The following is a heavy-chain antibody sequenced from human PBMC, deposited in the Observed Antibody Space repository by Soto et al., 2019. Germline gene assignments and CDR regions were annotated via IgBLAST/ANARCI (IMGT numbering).Heavy chain of an antibody. CDR2: INPSGGST. Sequence: GSSVKVSCKASGYTFTSYYMHWVRQAPGQGLEWMGIINPSGGSTSYAQKFQGRVTMTRDTSTSSVYMELSSLRSEDTAAYYCAREGATPSHEVGHDAFDIWGQGTMVTVSS. J-gene: IGHJ3*02. CDR1: GYTFTSYY. V-gene: IGHV1-46*01. CDR3: AREGATPSHEVGHDAFDI. D-gene: IGHD1-26*01.